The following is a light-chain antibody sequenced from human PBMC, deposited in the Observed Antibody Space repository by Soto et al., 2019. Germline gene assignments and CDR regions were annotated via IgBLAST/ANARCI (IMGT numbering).Light chain of an antibody. J-gene: IGLJ2*01. Sequence: QSALTQPASVSGSPGQSITISCTGTKSDVGGYNYVSWYQQHPGKAPKLMTYEVTKRPSGVSDRFSGSKSGNTASLTISGLQAEDEADYYCTSYTSSTTLEVLFGGGTKVTVL. CDR1: KSDVGGYNY. V-gene: IGLV2-14*01. CDR3: TSYTSSTTLEVL. CDR2: EVT.